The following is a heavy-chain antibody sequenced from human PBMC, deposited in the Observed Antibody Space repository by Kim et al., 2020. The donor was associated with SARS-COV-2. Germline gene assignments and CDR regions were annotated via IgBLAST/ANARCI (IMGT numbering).Heavy chain of an antibody. CDR2: INAGNGNT. Sequence: ASVKVSCKASGYTFTIYAMHWVRQAPGQRLEWMGWINAGNGNTKYSQKFQGRVTITRDTSASTAYMELSSLRSEDTAVYYCARDLGSSWSAHYYYGMDVWGQGTTVTVSS. CDR3: ARDLGSSWSAHYYYGMDV. CDR1: GYTFTIYA. D-gene: IGHD6-13*01. J-gene: IGHJ6*02. V-gene: IGHV1-3*01.